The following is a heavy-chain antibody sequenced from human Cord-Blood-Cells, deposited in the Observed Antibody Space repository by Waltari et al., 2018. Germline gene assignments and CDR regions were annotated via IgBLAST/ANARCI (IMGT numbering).Heavy chain of an antibody. Sequence: QVQLVQSGAEVKKPGSSVKVSCKASGGTFSSYAISWVRQAPGQGLEWMGGIIPILGTANYAHKFQGRVTITADEATSTAYMELSSLRSEDTAVYYCARGSPYCSGGSCYSGWFDPWGQGTLVTVSS. J-gene: IGHJ5*02. CDR3: ARGSPYCSGGSCYSGWFDP. CDR1: GGTFSSYA. V-gene: IGHV1-69*01. D-gene: IGHD2-15*01. CDR2: IIPILGTA.